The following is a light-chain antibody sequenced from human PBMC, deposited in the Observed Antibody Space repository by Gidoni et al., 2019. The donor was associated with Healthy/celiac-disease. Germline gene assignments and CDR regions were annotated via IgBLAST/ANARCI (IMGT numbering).Light chain of an antibody. J-gene: IGLJ3*02. CDR3: AAWDDSLNGPWWV. CDR2: SNN. V-gene: IGLV1-44*01. Sequence: QSVLTQPPSASGTPGQRVTISCSGSSSNIGSNTVNWYQPLPGTAPKLLIYSNNQRPSGVPDRFSGSKSGTSASLAISGLQSEDEADYYCAAWDDSLNGPWWVFGGGTKLTVL. CDR1: SSNIGSNT.